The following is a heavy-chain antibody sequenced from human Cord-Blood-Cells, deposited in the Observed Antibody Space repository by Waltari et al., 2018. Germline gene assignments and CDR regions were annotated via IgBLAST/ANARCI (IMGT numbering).Heavy chain of an antibody. CDR2: ISSSSSYI. D-gene: IGHD6-19*01. V-gene: IGHV3-21*01. Sequence: EVQLGESGVGLVKPGRSLRISCAASGFPFRTNSMNWVRQAPGKGLEWVSSISSSSSYIYYADSVNGRFTISRDNAKNSLYLQMNSLRAEDTAVYYCARDSSSGWLKYWGQGTLVTVSS. CDR3: ARDSSSGWLKY. CDR1: GFPFRTNS. J-gene: IGHJ4*02.